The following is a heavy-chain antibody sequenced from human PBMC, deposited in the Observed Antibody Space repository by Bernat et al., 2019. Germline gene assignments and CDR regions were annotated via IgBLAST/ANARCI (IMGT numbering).Heavy chain of an antibody. CDR3: ARGSGSGWYSAFDI. V-gene: IGHV1-58*01. D-gene: IGHD6-19*01. CDR2: IVVGSGNT. Sequence: QMQLVQSGPEVKKPGTSVKGSCKASGFTFTSSAVQWVRQARGQRLEWIGWIVVGSGNTNYAQKFQERVTITRDMSTSTAYMELSSLRSEDTAVYYCARGSGSGWYSAFDIWGQGTMVTVSS. CDR1: GFTFTSSA. J-gene: IGHJ3*02.